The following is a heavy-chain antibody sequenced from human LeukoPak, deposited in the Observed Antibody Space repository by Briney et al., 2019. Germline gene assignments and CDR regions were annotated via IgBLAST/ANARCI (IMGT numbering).Heavy chain of an antibody. V-gene: IGHV4-59*03. CDR2: MYYSGST. J-gene: IGHJ5*02. D-gene: IGHD1-26*01. CDR1: GGSISTYY. Sequence: SETLSLTCTVSGGSISTYYWSWIRQPPGKRLEWIGSMYYSGSTNYNPSLKSQVTISLDTSKNQFSLKLNSVTNADTAVYYCAQWDGNWFDPCGQGTLVTISS. CDR3: AQWDGNWFDP.